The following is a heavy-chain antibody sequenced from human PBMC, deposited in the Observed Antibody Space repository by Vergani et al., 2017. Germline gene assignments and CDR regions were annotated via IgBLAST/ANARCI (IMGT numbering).Heavy chain of an antibody. CDR2: ISYDGTQK. J-gene: IGHJ1*01. V-gene: IGHV3-30*03. CDR3: ATKSCGTPGCQIGYFRE. Sequence: QVHLVESGGGVVQPGRSLRLSCVVSGFTSSYYGMHWVRQAPGKGLECVAVISYDGTQKYYADSVKGRFTISRDNSKSTLYLQKNSLRTEDTAVYYCATKSCGTPGCQIGYFREWGQGTLLTVSS. CDR1: GFTSSYYG. D-gene: IGHD2-15*01.